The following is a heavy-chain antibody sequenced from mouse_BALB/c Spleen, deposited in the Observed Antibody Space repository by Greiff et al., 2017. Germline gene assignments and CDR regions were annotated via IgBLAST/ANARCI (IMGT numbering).Heavy chain of an antibody. D-gene: IGHD4-1*01. CDR3: ARDRDPNWDHYFDY. CDR2: IWAGGST. Sequence: VKLMESGPGLVAPSQSLSITCTVSGFSLTSYGVHWVRQPPGKGLEWLGVIWAGGSTNYNSALMSRLSISKDNSKSQVFLKMNSLQTDDTAMYYCARDRDPNWDHYFDYWGQGTTLTVSS. CDR1: GFSLTSYG. J-gene: IGHJ2*01. V-gene: IGHV2-9*02.